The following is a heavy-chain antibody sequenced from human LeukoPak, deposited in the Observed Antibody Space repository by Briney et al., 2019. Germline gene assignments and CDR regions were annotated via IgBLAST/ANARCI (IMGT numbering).Heavy chain of an antibody. CDR2: ISFHGSNK. D-gene: IGHD5-12*01. CDR3: ARDRGGYDNFNDY. J-gene: IGHJ4*02. CDR1: GFTFSTYG. V-gene: IGHV3-30*03. Sequence: GKSLRLSCTASGFTFSTYGMHWVRQAPGKGLEWVAVISFHGSNKNYADSVKGRFTISRDNSKNTVYLQMNSLRAEDTAVYYCARDRGGYDNFNDYWGQGTLVTVSS.